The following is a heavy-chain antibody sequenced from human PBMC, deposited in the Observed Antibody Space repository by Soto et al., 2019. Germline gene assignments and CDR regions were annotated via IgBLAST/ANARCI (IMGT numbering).Heavy chain of an antibody. CDR1: GYTFTSYG. J-gene: IGHJ3*02. CDR2: ISAYNGNT. CDR3: ARDLKDIVVVVAATRGDLEGCAFDI. D-gene: IGHD2-15*01. V-gene: IGHV1-18*01. Sequence: VKVSCKASGYTFTSYGISWVRQAPGQGLEWMGWISAYNGNTNYAQKLQGRVTMTTDTSTSTAYMELRSLRSDDTAVYYCARDLKDIVVVVAATRGDLEGCAFDIWGQGTMVTVSS.